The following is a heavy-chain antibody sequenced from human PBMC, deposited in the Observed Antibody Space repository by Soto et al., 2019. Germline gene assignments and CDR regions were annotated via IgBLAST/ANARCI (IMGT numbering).Heavy chain of an antibody. V-gene: IGHV3-23*01. CDR2: LSGSGTST. CDR3: AKATTTGGWFTPLDS. J-gene: IGHJ4*02. CDR1: GFSFVNYA. D-gene: IGHD6-19*01. Sequence: LRLSCAASGFSFVNYAMNWVRQAPGKGLEWVSGLSGSGTSTYYADSVKVRFTISRDNFRDTLVLQLHSLTTDNPAVDDSAKATTTGGWFTPLDSWGKGALVYVSS.